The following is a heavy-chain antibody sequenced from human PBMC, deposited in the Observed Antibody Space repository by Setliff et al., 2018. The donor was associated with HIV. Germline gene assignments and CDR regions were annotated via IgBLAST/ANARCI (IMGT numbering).Heavy chain of an antibody. CDR2: INQDGSEK. V-gene: IGHV3-7*03. D-gene: IGHD6-6*01. J-gene: IGHJ5*01. CDR1: GFSFSNYW. CDR3: ARDPRTDSSYAWFDS. Sequence: GGSLRLSCAASGFSFSNYWMNWVRQAPGKGLEWVANINQDGSEKKYVDSMKGRLTISRDNAKNSLYLQMTSLRAEDTALYFCARDPRTDSSYAWFDSWGQGTLVTVSS.